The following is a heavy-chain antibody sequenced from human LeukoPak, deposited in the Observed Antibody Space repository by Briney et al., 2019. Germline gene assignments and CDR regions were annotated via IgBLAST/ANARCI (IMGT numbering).Heavy chain of an antibody. J-gene: IGHJ4*02. V-gene: IGHV3-7*01. Sequence: GGSLRLSCAASGFTFSSYWMSWVRQAPGKGLEWVANIKQDGSEKYYVDSVKGRFTISRDNAKNSLYLQMNSLRAEDTAVYYCARDRDIVATTNYFDYWGQGTLVTVSS. CDR1: GFTFSSYW. CDR3: ARDRDIVATTNYFDY. CDR2: IKQDGSEK. D-gene: IGHD5-12*01.